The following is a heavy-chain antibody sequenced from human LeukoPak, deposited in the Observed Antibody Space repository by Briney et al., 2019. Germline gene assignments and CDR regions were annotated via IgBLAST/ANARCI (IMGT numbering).Heavy chain of an antibody. D-gene: IGHD6-13*01. V-gene: IGHV1-18*01. CDR1: GYTFTSYG. CDR3: VRDRMSVGGAAYAFDI. CDR2: IISCNGNT. Sequence: ASVKVSCKASGYTFTSYGISWVRQAPGQGLEWVGWIISCNGNTKYAEEFQGRVTMTTDTSTSTVYMELGSLTSDDTAVYYCVRDRMSVGGAAYAFDIWGQGTMVAVSS. J-gene: IGHJ3*02.